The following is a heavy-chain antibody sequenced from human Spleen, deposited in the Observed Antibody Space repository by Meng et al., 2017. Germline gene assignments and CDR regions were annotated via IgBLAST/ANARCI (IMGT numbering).Heavy chain of an antibody. D-gene: IGHD4-17*01. CDR1: GGSFSGHY. CDR2: INHSGST. V-gene: IGHV4-34*01. CDR3: SRGSRLRSGYFDY. J-gene: IGHJ4*02. Sequence: SETLSLTCAVYGGSFSGHYWSWIRQPPGKGLDWIGEINHSGSTNYNPSLKSRVTISVDTSMHQFSLRLSSVAAANTAVYYCSRGSRLRSGYFDYWGQGTLVTVSS.